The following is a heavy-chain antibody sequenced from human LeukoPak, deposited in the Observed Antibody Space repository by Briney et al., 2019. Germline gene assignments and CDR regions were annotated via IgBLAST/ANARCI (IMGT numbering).Heavy chain of an antibody. CDR2: INTNTGNP. D-gene: IGHD5-12*01. CDR1: GYTFTSYG. Sequence: GASVKVSCKASGYTFTSYGISWVRQAPGQGLEWVGWINTNTGNPTYAQGFTGRFVFSLDTSVSTAYLQISSLKAEDTAVYYCARVRGYSGYDLYYWGQGTLVTVSS. J-gene: IGHJ4*02. CDR3: ARVRGYSGYDLYY. V-gene: IGHV7-4-1*02.